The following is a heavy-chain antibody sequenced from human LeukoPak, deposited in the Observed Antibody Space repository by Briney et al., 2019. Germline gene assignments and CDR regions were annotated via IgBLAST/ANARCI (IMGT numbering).Heavy chain of an antibody. Sequence: AGGSLRLSCAASGFTFSSYAMHWVRQAPGKGLEWVAVISYDGSNKYYADSVKGRFTISRDNSKNTLYLQMNSLRAEDTALYYCAKAGGDYYDSSGYYYPYYFDYWGQGTLVTVSS. D-gene: IGHD3-22*01. CDR3: AKAGGDYYDSSGYYYPYYFDY. CDR1: GFTFSSYA. CDR2: ISYDGSNK. J-gene: IGHJ4*02. V-gene: IGHV3-30-3*01.